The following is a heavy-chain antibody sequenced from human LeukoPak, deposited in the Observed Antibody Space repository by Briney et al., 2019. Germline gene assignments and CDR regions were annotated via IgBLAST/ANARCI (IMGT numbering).Heavy chain of an antibody. Sequence: SETLSLTCAVYGGSFSGYYWSWIRQPPGKGLEWIGEINHSGSTNYNPSLKSRVTISVDTSKNQFSLKLSSVTAADTAVYYCARGHVVVVAATVRNWFDPWGQGTLVTVSS. CDR3: ARGHVVVVAATVRNWFDP. V-gene: IGHV4-34*01. CDR2: INHSGST. J-gene: IGHJ5*02. CDR1: GGSFSGYY. D-gene: IGHD2-15*01.